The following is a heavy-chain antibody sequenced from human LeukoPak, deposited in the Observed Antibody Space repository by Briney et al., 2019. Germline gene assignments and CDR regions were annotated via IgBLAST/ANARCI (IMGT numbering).Heavy chain of an antibody. Sequence: PGGSLRLSCAASGFTFSRYSMNWVRHAPGKGLEWVSFISSSSSYIYYADSVKGRFTISRDNAKNSVYLQMNSLRAEDTAVYYCASSGYDQYAFDIGGQGTMVTVSS. J-gene: IGHJ3*02. CDR3: ASSGYDQYAFDI. V-gene: IGHV3-21*01. D-gene: IGHD3-22*01. CDR2: ISSSSSYI. CDR1: GFTFSRYS.